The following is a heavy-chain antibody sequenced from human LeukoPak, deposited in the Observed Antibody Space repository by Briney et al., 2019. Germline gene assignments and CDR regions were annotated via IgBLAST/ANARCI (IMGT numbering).Heavy chain of an antibody. Sequence: GGSLRLSCAASGFTFSSYAMSWVRQAPGKGLEWVSAISGSGGSTYYADSVKGRFTISRDNSKNTLYLQMNSLRAEDTAVYYCANGGNYYDSSGYVYWGQGTLVTVSS. D-gene: IGHD3-22*01. CDR2: ISGSGGST. CDR3: ANGGNYYDSSGYVY. CDR1: GFTFSSYA. V-gene: IGHV3-23*01. J-gene: IGHJ4*02.